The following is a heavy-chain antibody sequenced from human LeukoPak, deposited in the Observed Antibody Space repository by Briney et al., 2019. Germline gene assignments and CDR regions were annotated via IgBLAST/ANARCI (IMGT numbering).Heavy chain of an antibody. V-gene: IGHV3-49*03. CDR1: GFTFGDYA. CDR2: IRSKAYGGTT. Sequence: GGSLRLSCTASGFTFGDYAMSWFRQAPGKGLEWVGFIRSKAYGGTTEYAASVKGRFTISRDDSKSIAYLQMNSLKTEDTAVYYCTRAIAAAGTPFWGQGTLVTVSS. CDR3: TRAIAAAGTPF. J-gene: IGHJ4*02. D-gene: IGHD6-13*01.